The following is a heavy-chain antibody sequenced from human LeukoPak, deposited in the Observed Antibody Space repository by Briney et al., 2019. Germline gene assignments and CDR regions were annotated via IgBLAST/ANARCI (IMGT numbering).Heavy chain of an antibody. CDR1: GFTFSSYS. CDR2: INSGGST. Sequence: GGSLRLSCAASGFTFSSYSMSWVRQAPGKGLEWVSLINSGGSTYYAESVKGRFTISRDNSKNTLYLQMNSLRAEDTAVFYCAAGGDYPHFDYWGQGTLVTVSS. D-gene: IGHD4-17*01. J-gene: IGHJ4*02. V-gene: IGHV3-23*01. CDR3: AAGGDYPHFDY.